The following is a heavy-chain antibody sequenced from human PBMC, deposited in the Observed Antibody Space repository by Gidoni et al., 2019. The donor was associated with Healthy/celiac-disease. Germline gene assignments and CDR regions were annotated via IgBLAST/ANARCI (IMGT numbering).Heavy chain of an antibody. Sequence: QVQLVQSGAEVKKPGSSVKVSCKASGGTFSSYAISWVRQAPGQGLEWMGGIIPIFGTANYAQKFQGRVTITADESTSTAYMELSSLRSEDTAVYYCAVYCSSTSCYRAFSSSGQTGAFDIWGQGTMVTVSS. CDR1: GGTFSSYA. J-gene: IGHJ3*02. D-gene: IGHD2-2*01. CDR2: IIPIFGTA. V-gene: IGHV1-69*01. CDR3: AVYCSSTSCYRAFSSSGQTGAFDI.